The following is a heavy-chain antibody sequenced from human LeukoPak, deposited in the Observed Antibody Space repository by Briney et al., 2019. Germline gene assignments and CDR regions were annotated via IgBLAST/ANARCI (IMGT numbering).Heavy chain of an antibody. J-gene: IGHJ4*02. CDR1: GGSFSSSDYY. Sequence: LSLTCTVSGGSFSSSDYYWGWIRQPPGKGLEWVSSISSSSSYIYYADSMKGRFTISRDNAKNSLYLQMNSLRAEDTAVYYCARDPYDSSGYYPYYFDYWGQGTLVTVSS. CDR2: ISSSSSYI. V-gene: IGHV3-11*06. D-gene: IGHD3-22*01. CDR3: ARDPYDSSGYYPYYFDY.